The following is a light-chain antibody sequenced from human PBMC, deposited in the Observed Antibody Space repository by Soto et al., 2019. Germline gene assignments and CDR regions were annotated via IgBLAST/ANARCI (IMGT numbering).Light chain of an antibody. CDR2: DTS. V-gene: IGKV3-11*01. CDR1: QSVSSN. CDR3: QQSSNWPWT. Sequence: EIVLTQSPATLSLSLGERATLSCRASQSVSSNLAWYQQKPGQAPWLLIYDTSNRATGIPARFSGSGSGTDFTLTISSLQPEDFAVYYCQQSSNWPWTFGQGTKVEI. J-gene: IGKJ1*01.